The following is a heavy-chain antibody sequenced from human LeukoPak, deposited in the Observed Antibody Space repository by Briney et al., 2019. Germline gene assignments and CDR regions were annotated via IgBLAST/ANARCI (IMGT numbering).Heavy chain of an antibody. D-gene: IGHD5-12*01. CDR1: GFTFSSYA. J-gene: IGHJ4*02. Sequence: PGGSLRLSCAASGFTFSSYAMSWVRQAPGKGLEWVSAISGSGGSTYYADSVKGRFTISRDNSKNTLYLQMNSLRAEDTAVYYCARDLGYSGYDLTFDYWGQGTLVTVSS. CDR3: ARDLGYSGYDLTFDY. V-gene: IGHV3-23*01. CDR2: ISGSGGST.